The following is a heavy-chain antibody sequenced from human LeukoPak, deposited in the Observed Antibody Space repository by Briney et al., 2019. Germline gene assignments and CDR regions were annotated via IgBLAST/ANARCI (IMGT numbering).Heavy chain of an antibody. J-gene: IGHJ3*02. Sequence: GASVKVSFKASGYTFTGYYMHWVRQAPGQGLEWMGWINPNSGGTNYAQKFQGRVTMTRDTSISTAYMELSRLRSDDTAVYYCARVSSVVIITANDAFDIWGQGTMVTVSS. CDR3: ARVSSVVIITANDAFDI. CDR2: INPNSGGT. V-gene: IGHV1-2*02. CDR1: GYTFTGYY. D-gene: IGHD3-3*01.